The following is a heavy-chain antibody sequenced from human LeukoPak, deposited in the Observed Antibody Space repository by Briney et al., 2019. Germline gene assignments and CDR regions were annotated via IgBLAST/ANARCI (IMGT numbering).Heavy chain of an antibody. J-gene: IGHJ4*02. CDR3: AKDQTTVTIYFDY. V-gene: IGHV3-23*01. CDR2: ISGSGGST. Sequence: GGSLRLSCAASGFTFSNFGMSWVRQAPGKGLEWVSAISGSGGSTYYADSVKGRFTISRDNSKNTLYLQMNSLRAEDTAVYYCAKDQTTVTIYFDYWGQGTLVTVSS. CDR1: GFTFSNFG. D-gene: IGHD4-17*01.